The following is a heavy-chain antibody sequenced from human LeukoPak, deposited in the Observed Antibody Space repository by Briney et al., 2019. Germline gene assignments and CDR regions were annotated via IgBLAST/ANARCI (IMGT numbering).Heavy chain of an antibody. CDR2: IYYNGST. D-gene: IGHD3-10*01. Sequence: SETLSLTCTVSGASISSYYWSWIRQPPGKGLEWIGYIYYNGSTNKNPSLESRVTISADTSKNQFSLKVNSVTAADTAVYYCARVGLLDGILDVWDKGTTVTVSS. CDR3: ARVGLLDGILDV. J-gene: IGHJ6*04. CDR1: GASISSYY. V-gene: IGHV4-59*01.